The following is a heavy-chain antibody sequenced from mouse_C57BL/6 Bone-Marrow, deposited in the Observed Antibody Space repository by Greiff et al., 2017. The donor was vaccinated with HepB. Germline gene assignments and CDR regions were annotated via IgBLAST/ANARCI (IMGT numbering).Heavy chain of an antibody. CDR3: ARGGYYGY. Sequence: DVQLVESGGDLVKPGGSLKLSCAASGFTFSSYAMSWVRQTPEKRLEWVATISDGGSYTYYPDNVKGRFTISRDNAKNNLYLQMSHLKSEDTAMYYCARGGYYGYWGQGTTLTVSS. D-gene: IGHD2-3*01. CDR1: GFTFSSYA. J-gene: IGHJ2*01. CDR2: ISDGGSYT. V-gene: IGHV5-4*01.